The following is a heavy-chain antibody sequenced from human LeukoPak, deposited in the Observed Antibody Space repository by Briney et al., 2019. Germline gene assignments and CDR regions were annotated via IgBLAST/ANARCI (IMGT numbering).Heavy chain of an antibody. CDR3: ARHWDSGSYSRWTNMDV. CDR2: IYPGDSDT. D-gene: IGHD3-10*01. J-gene: IGHJ6*03. V-gene: IGHV5-51*01. Sequence: GESLKISCKGSGYSFTSYWIGWVRQMPGKGLEWMGIIYPGDSDTRYSPSFQGQVTISADKSISTAYLQWSSLKASDTAMYYCARHWDSGSYSRWTNMDVWGKGTTVTVSS. CDR1: GYSFTSYW.